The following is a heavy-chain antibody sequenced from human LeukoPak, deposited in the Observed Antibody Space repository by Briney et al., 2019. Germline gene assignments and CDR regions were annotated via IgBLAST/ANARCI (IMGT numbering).Heavy chain of an antibody. CDR3: ARDQYDTWSRRGNFDS. V-gene: IGHV3-7*03. CDR1: GFTFGKYW. CDR2: IKLDGSEK. D-gene: IGHD3-3*01. J-gene: IGHJ4*02. Sequence: GGSLRLSCVASGFTFGKYWMSWVRQAPGKGLEWVSNIKLDGSEKNYVDSVKGRFTISRDNTKNSLYLQMNSLRAEDTAVFYCARDQYDTWSRRGNFDSWGQGTLVIVSS.